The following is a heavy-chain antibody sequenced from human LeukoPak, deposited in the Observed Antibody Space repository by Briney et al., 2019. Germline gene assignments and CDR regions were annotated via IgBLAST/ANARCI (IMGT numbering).Heavy chain of an antibody. CDR3: ARALRGMDV. Sequence: GGSLRLSCAASGFSFSNYWMHWVRQAPGKGLVWVSHINSDGSSTTYADSVKGRFTISRDNAKNTLYLQMNSLRAEDTAVYYCARALRGMDVWGKGTTVTISS. V-gene: IGHV3-74*01. CDR1: GFSFSNYW. J-gene: IGHJ6*03. D-gene: IGHD3-10*01. CDR2: INSDGSST.